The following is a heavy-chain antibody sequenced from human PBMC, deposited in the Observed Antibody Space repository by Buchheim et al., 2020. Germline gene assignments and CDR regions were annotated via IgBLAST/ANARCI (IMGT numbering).Heavy chain of an antibody. Sequence: QVQLVESGGGVVQPGRSLRLSCAASGFTFSSYGMHWVRQAPGKGLEWVAVISYDGSNKNYADSVKGRFTISRDNSKNTLYLQMNSLRAEDTAVYYCPVGGGGWYHPPTDSWGQGTL. CDR3: PVGGGGWYHPPTDS. CDR2: ISYDGSNK. D-gene: IGHD6-19*01. J-gene: IGHJ4*02. V-gene: IGHV3-30*03. CDR1: GFTFSSYG.